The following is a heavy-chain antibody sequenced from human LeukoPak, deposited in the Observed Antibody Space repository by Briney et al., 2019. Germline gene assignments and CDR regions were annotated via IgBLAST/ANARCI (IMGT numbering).Heavy chain of an antibody. V-gene: IGHV3-23*01. CDR1: GFTFTSYS. J-gene: IGHJ4*02. CDR3: AKGGKWDVTPFDY. Sequence: GGSLRLSCAASGFTFTSYSMNWVRQAPGKGLEWVSTISGGGSTYYADSVKGRFTISRDNSKNTLYLQVNSLRAEDTAVYYCAKGGKWDVTPFDYWGQGTLVTVSS. CDR2: ISGGGST. D-gene: IGHD1-26*01.